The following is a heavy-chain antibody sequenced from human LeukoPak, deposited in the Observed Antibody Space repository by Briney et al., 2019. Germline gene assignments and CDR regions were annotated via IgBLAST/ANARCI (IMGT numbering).Heavy chain of an antibody. D-gene: IGHD6-19*01. CDR2: INPNSGGT. V-gene: IGHV1-2*02. CDR3: ARHLPYSSGWDPEDY. J-gene: IGHJ4*02. CDR1: GYTFTDYY. Sequence: ASVTVSCKASGYTFTDYYMHWVRQAPGQGLEGMAWINPNSGGTNYAQKFQGRVTMTRDTSISTAYMELSRLRSDDTAVYYCARHLPYSSGWDPEDYWGQGTLVTVSS.